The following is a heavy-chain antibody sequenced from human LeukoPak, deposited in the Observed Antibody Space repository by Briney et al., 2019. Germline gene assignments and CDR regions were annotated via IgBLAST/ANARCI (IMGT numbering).Heavy chain of an antibody. Sequence: PGASVKVSCKASGYTFTSYGISWVRQAPGQGLEWMGWISAYNGNTNYAQKLQGRVTMTTDTSTSTAYMELSRLRSDDTAVYYCARSIAVAGTEDYFDYWGQGTLVTVSS. CDR1: GYTFTSYG. D-gene: IGHD6-19*01. V-gene: IGHV1-18*01. CDR3: ARSIAVAGTEDYFDY. CDR2: ISAYNGNT. J-gene: IGHJ4*02.